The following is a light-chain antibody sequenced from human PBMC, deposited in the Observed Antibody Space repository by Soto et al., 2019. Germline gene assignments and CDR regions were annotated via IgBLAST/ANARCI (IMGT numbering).Light chain of an antibody. CDR3: QQYVSWT. V-gene: IGKV3-20*01. CDR2: GAS. CDR1: QSISSHH. J-gene: IGKJ1*01. Sequence: EIVLTQSPGTLSVSPGERATLSCRANQSISSHHLAWYQQKPGQAPSLLIYGASSRATGIPDRFSGSGSGTDFTLTISRLEPEDSAIYYCQQYVSWTFGQGTKVEIK.